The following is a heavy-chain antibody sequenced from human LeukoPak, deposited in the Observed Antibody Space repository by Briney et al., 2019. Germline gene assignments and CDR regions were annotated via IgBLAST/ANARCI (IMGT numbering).Heavy chain of an antibody. D-gene: IGHD6-6*01. CDR1: GFTFSSYA. J-gene: IGHJ4*02. Sequence: GGSLRLSCAASGFTFSSYAMHWVRQAPGKGLEWVAVISYDGSNKYYADSVKGRFTISRDNSKNTLYLQMNSLRAEDTAVYYCATEYSSSSGYWGQGTLVTVSS. CDR2: ISYDGSNK. V-gene: IGHV3-30-3*01. CDR3: ATEYSSSSGY.